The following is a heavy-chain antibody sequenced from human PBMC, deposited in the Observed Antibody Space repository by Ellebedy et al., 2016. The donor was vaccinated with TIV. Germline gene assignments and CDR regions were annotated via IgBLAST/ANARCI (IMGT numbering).Heavy chain of an antibody. D-gene: IGHD1-1*01. J-gene: IGHJ6*02. Sequence: MPSETLSFTCTVSGGSISTYYWSWIRQPAGKGLEWIGRINTSGSTVYSPSLKSQVTMSIDTSKNQFSLKLNSVTAADTAVYYCAVAGGTANYYYGLDVWGQGTPVTVSS. CDR1: GGSISTYY. CDR3: AVAGGTANYYYGLDV. CDR2: INTSGST. V-gene: IGHV4-4*07.